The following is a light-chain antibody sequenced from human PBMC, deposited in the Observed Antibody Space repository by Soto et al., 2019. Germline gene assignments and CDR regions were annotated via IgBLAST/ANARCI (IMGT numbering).Light chain of an antibody. Sequence: AIQMTQSPSSLSASVGDRVTINCRASQGIRNDLAWYPQKPGKAPKLLIYGTSNLHSGVPSRFSGSVAGTDFTLTISSLQPEDFATYYCLKDYNYPRTFGQGTNLEI. CDR2: GTS. J-gene: IGKJ2*01. CDR1: QGIRND. CDR3: LKDYNYPRT. V-gene: IGKV1-6*01.